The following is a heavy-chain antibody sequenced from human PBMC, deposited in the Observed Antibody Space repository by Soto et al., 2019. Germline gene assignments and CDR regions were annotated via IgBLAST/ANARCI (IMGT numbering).Heavy chain of an antibody. CDR1: GCTCSSNA. V-gene: IGHV3-23*01. CDR2: VSGSGEKT. D-gene: IGHD3-3*01. Sequence: GGSLRLSCVDSGCTCSSNAMSWFRQAPGKGLEWVSSVSGSGEKTYYADSVKGRFTISGDNSKRTLYLQMDSLRGEDTAVYYCAKATNFGVGPDYDYYYGMDVWGQGTTVTVSS. CDR3: AKATNFGVGPDYDYYYGMDV. J-gene: IGHJ6*02.